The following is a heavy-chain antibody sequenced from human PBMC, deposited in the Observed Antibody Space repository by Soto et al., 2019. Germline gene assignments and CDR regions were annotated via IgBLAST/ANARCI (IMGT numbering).Heavy chain of an antibody. V-gene: IGHV1-69*06. J-gene: IGHJ4*01. CDR3: ASGRGGVGNAY. Sequence: SVKVSCKASGGTFSSYAISWVRQAPGQGLEWMGGIIPIFGTANYAQRFQGRVTITADKSTSTAYMELSSLRSEDTAVYYCASGRGGVGNAYWGHVPLVTFSS. CDR2: IIPIFGTA. CDR1: GGTFSSYA. D-gene: IGHD2-21*01.